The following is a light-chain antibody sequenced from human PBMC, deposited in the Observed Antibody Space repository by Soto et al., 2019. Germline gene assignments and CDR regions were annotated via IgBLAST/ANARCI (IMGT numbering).Light chain of an antibody. V-gene: IGKV4-1*01. Sequence: DIVMTQSPDSLAVSLGERATINCKSSQSILYSSNNKNYLVWYQQKPGQPPKVLIYWAYTRESGVHDRFSGSGSGTDFTLTIRSLQAEDVAVYYCKQYYSAPLTFGGGTKVDIK. J-gene: IGKJ4*01. CDR3: KQYYSAPLT. CDR1: QSILYSSNNKNY. CDR2: WAY.